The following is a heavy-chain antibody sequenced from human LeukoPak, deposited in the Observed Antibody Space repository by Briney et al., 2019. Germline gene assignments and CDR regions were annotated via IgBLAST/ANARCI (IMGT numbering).Heavy chain of an antibody. CDR3: AREYSSGWYRHAFDI. V-gene: IGHV3-30*04. CDR1: GFTFSSYA. CDR2: ISYDGSNK. Sequence: GGSLRLSCAASGFTFSSYAMHWVRQAPGKGLEWVAVISYDGSNKYYADSVKGRFTVSRDNSKNTLYLQMNSLRAEDTAVYYCAREYSSGWYRHAFDIWGQGTMVTVSS. D-gene: IGHD6-19*01. J-gene: IGHJ3*02.